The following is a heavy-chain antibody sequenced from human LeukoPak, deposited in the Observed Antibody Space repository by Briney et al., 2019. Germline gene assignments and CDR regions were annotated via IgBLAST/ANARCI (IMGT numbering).Heavy chain of an antibody. CDR3: ARPPLDYDILTGYHSARFDY. Sequence: ASVKVSCKASGYTFTSYDINWVRQATGQGLEWMGWMNPNSGNTGYAQKFQGRVTMTRNTSISTAYMELSSLRSEDTAVYYCARPPLDYDILTGYHSARFDYWGQGTLVTVSS. V-gene: IGHV1-8*01. J-gene: IGHJ4*02. CDR2: MNPNSGNT. D-gene: IGHD3-9*01. CDR1: GYTFTSYD.